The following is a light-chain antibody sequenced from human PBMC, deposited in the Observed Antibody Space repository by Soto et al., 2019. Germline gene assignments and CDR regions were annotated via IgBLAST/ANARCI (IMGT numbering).Light chain of an antibody. Sequence: EIVLTQSPGTLSLSPGERATLSCRASQSVTSNYLAWYRQRPGQAPRLLIFGTSSRATGIPDKFSGSGSGTDFTLTISRLEPDDLAEYYCQYYGSPSWTFGQGTKVDIK. J-gene: IGKJ1*01. V-gene: IGKV3-20*01. CDR2: GTS. CDR1: QSVTSNY. CDR3: QYYGSPSWT.